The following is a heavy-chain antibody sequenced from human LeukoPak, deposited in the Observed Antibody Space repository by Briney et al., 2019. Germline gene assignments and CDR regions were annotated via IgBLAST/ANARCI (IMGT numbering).Heavy chain of an antibody. J-gene: IGHJ4*02. D-gene: IGHD6-13*01. Sequence: ASVKVSCKASGYTFTSYDINWVRQATGQGLEWMGWMNPNSGNTGYAQKFQGRVTMTRNTSISTAYMELSSLRSEDTAVYYCARAYRIAAAGNPGLGYWGQGTLVTVSS. CDR1: GYTFTSYD. V-gene: IGHV1-8*01. CDR2: MNPNSGNT. CDR3: ARAYRIAAAGNPGLGY.